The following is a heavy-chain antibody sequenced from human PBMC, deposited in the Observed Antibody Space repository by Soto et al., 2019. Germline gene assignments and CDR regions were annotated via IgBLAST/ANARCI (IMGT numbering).Heavy chain of an antibody. CDR2: ISAYNGNT. V-gene: IGHV1-18*01. Sequence: QVQLVQSGAEVKKPGASVKVSCKASGYTFTSYGIRWVRQAPGQGLERMGWISAYNGNTNYAQKLQGRVTMTTDTSTSTAYMELRSLRSDDTAVYYCARAKTAIFGVVIGMDVWGQGTTVTVSS. J-gene: IGHJ6*02. D-gene: IGHD3-3*01. CDR1: GYTFTSYG. CDR3: ARAKTAIFGVVIGMDV.